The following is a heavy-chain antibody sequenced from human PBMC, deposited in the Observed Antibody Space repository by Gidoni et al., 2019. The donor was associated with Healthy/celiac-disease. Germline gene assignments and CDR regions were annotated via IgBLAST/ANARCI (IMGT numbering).Heavy chain of an antibody. Sequence: EVQLLASGGGLVQPGGSLRLSCAASGFTFSSYAMSWVRQAPGKGLEWVSAISGGGGSTYYADSVKGRFTISRDNSKNTLYLQMNSLRAEDTAVYYCAKGAGYYYDSSGYYQGWYFDLWGRGTLVTVSS. CDR3: AKGAGYYYDSSGYYQGWYFDL. V-gene: IGHV3-23*01. CDR2: ISGGGGST. CDR1: GFTFSSYA. D-gene: IGHD3-22*01. J-gene: IGHJ2*01.